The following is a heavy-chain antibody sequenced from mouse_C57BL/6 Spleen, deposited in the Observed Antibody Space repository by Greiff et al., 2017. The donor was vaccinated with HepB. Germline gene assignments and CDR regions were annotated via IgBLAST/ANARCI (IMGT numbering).Heavy chain of an antibody. CDR3: ARGIYYYGSSDVWDFDV. Sequence: EVKLVESGGGLVKPGGSLKLSCAASGFTFSDYGMHWVRQAPEKGLEWVAYISSGSSTIYYADTVKGRFTISRDNAKNTLFLQMTSLRSEDTAMYYCARGIYYYGSSDVWDFDVWGKGTTVTVSS. J-gene: IGHJ1*03. D-gene: IGHD1-1*01. V-gene: IGHV5-17*01. CDR2: ISSGSSTI. CDR1: GFTFSDYG.